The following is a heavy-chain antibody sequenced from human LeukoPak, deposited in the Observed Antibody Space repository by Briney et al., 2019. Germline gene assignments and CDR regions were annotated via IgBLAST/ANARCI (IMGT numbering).Heavy chain of an antibody. J-gene: IGHJ4*02. V-gene: IGHV3-30*02. CDR3: AKARGRIVVVPAADYY. D-gene: IGHD2-2*01. CDR1: GFTFSSYG. CDR2: IRYDGSNK. Sequence: PGGSLRLSCAASGFTFSSYGMHWVRRAPGKGLEWVAFIRYDGSNKYSADSVKGRFTISRDNSKNTLYLQMNSRRAEDTAVYYCAKARGRIVVVPAADYYWGQGTLVTVSS.